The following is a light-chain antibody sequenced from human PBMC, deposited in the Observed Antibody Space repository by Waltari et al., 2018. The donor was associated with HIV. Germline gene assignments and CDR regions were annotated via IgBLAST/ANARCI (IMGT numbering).Light chain of an antibody. CDR2: QDT. Sequence: SYELIQPPSVSVSPGQTASITCSGAKLGEKYPCWYQQRPGQSPVLLIYQDTKRPSGIPERFSASKSGNTATLTISGTQVMDEAHYYCQAWDNNTWMFGGGTKLTVL. V-gene: IGLV3-1*01. CDR1: KLGEKY. CDR3: QAWDNNTWM. J-gene: IGLJ3*02.